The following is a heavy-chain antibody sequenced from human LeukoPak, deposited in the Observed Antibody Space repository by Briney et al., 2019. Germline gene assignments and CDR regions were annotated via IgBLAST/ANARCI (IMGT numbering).Heavy chain of an antibody. V-gene: IGHV1-2*04. D-gene: IGHD1-26*01. Sequence: ASVKVSCKASGYTFADYFIHWVRQAPGQGLEWMGRINLNTGGAEYAPKFQGWVTMTRETSISTAYVEVNRLISDDTAVYYCATDLTSTSNWEFYYWGQGTLVIVSS. CDR1: GYTFADYF. CDR2: INLNTGGA. CDR3: ATDLTSTSNWEFYY. J-gene: IGHJ4*02.